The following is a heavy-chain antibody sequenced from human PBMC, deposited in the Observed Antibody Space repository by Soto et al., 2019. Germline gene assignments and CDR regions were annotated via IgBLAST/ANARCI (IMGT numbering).Heavy chain of an antibody. D-gene: IGHD3-3*01. CDR1: GGSISSADYF. CDR3: ASGLRDDFWSGYYYYGMDV. J-gene: IGHJ6*02. V-gene: IGHV4-30-4*01. CDR2: IFHSGTT. Sequence: SATLSLTCSVSGGSISSADYFWTWIRQSPGEGLEWMGYIFHSGTTYYNPSLKSRVTISVDTSKNQFSLKLSSVTAADTAVYYCASGLRDDFWSGYYYYGMDVWGQGTTVTVSS.